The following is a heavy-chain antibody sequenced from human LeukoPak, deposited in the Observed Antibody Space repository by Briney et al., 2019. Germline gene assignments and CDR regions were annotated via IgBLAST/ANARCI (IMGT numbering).Heavy chain of an antibody. J-gene: IGHJ6*03. V-gene: IGHV3-21*01. D-gene: IGHD3-3*01. CDR2: ISSSSSYI. CDR3: ARDGIFRARGYYYYMDV. CDR1: GFTFSSYS. Sequence: GGSLRLSCAASGFTFSSYSMNWVRQAPGKGLEWDSSISSSSSYIYYADSVKGRFTISRDNAKNSLYLQMNSLRAEDTAVYYCARDGIFRARGYYYYMDVWGKWTTVTVSS.